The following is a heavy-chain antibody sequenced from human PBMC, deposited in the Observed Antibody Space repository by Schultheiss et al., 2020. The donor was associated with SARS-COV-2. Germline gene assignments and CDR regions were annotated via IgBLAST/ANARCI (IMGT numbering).Heavy chain of an antibody. V-gene: IGHV3-23*01. CDR1: GFTFRNYA. CDR3: AKEPYSSSHRYYFDY. Sequence: GESLKISCEASGFTFRNYALSWVRQAPGKGLEWVSSISSSSSYIYYADSVKGRFTISRDNSKNTLYLQMNSLSAEDTAVYYCAKEPYSSSHRYYFDYWGQGTLVTVSS. D-gene: IGHD6-6*01. CDR2: ISSSSSYI. J-gene: IGHJ4*02.